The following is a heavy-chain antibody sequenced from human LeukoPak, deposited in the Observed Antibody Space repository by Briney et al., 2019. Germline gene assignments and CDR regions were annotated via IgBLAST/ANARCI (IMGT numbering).Heavy chain of an antibody. D-gene: IGHD2/OR15-2a*01. CDR2: INTIGTTI. V-gene: IGHV3-11*01. J-gene: IGHJ3*01. CDR1: GFTFSNYY. CDR3: ARGDFGRYAFDF. Sequence: GGSLRLSCAASGFTFSNYYMSWIRQAPGKGLEWVSYINTIGTTIYYADSLKGRFTISRDNAKNSLSLQMDGLRAEDTAVYYCARGDFGRYAFDFWGQGTMVTVSS.